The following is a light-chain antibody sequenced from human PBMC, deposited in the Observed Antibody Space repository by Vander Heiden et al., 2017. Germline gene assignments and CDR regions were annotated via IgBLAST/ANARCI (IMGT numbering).Light chain of an antibody. CDR3: QHYNNWPLT. J-gene: IGKJ4*01. CDR2: GAS. CDR1: QSVSSN. Sequence: EILITQSPAPLSMSPGERATLSCRASQSVSSNLAWYQQKPGQAPRLLIYGASTRATGIPARFSGSGSGTEFTLTISSLQSEDFAVYYCQHYNNWPLTFGGGTKVEIK. V-gene: IGKV3-15*01.